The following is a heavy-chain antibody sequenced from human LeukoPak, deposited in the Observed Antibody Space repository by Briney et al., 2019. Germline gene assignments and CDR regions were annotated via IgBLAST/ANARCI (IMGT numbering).Heavy chain of an antibody. V-gene: IGHV1-2*02. CDR3: ARDKYSSGWLGFYYYYYGMDV. D-gene: IGHD6-19*01. J-gene: IGHJ6*02. Sequence: ASVKVSCKASGYTFTGYYMHWVRQAPGQGLEWMGWINPNSGGTNYAQKFQGGVTMTRDTSISTAYMELSRLRSDDTAVYYCARDKYSSGWLGFYYYYYGMDVWGQGTTVTVSS. CDR2: INPNSGGT. CDR1: GYTFTGYY.